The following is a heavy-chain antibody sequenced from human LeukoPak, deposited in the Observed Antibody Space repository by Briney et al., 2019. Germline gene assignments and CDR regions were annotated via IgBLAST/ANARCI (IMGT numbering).Heavy chain of an antibody. J-gene: IGHJ5*02. CDR1: GFTFSSYW. CDR3: ATSTSRAKHWFDP. Sequence: PGGSLRLSCAASGFTFSSYWMSWVCQAPGKGLEWVANIKQDGSEKYYVGSVKGRFTISRDNAKNTLYLQMNSLRAEDTAVYYCATSTSRAKHWFDPWGQGTLVTVSS. D-gene: IGHD2-2*01. CDR2: IKQDGSEK. V-gene: IGHV3-7*01.